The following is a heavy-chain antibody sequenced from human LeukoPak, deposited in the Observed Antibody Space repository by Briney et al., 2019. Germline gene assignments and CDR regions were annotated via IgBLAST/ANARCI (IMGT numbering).Heavy chain of an antibody. CDR1: GFTVSSNY. CDR3: ARDSPRGAFDI. Sequence: GGSLRLSCAASGFTVSSNYMSWVRQAPGKGLEWISVIYSGGSTYYADSVKGRFTISRDNSKNTLYLQMNSLRAEDTAVYYCARDSPRGAFDIWGQGTMVTVSS. V-gene: IGHV3-53*01. J-gene: IGHJ3*02. CDR2: IYSGGST.